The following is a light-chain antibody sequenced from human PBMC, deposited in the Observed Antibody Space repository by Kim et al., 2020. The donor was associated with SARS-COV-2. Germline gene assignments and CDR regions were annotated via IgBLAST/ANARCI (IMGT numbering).Light chain of an antibody. CDR1: QSVSSN. Sequence: VSPGERSTLSCRASQSVSSNLAWYQQKPGQAPRLLIYGASTRATGIPARFSGSGSGTEFTLTISSLQSEDFAVYYCQQYNNWPLTFGGGTKVDIK. CDR2: GAS. J-gene: IGKJ4*01. CDR3: QQYNNWPLT. V-gene: IGKV3-15*01.